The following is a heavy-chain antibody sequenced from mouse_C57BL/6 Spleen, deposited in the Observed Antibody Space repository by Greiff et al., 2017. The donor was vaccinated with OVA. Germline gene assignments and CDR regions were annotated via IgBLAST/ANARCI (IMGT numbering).Heavy chain of an antibody. CDR1: GFTFSSYA. J-gene: IGHJ2*01. Sequence: EVKVVESGEGLVKPGGSLKLSCAASGFTFSSYAMSWVRQTPEKRLEWVAYISSGGDYIYYADTVKGRFTISRDNARNTLYLQMSSLKSEDTAMYYCTSYYGSSYFDYWGQGTTLTVSS. D-gene: IGHD1-1*01. CDR2: ISSGGDYI. CDR3: TSYYGSSYFDY. V-gene: IGHV5-9-1*02.